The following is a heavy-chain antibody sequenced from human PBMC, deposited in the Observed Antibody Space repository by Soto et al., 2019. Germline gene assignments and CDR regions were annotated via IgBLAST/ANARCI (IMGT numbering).Heavy chain of an antibody. CDR1: GFTFSSYC. CDR3: ARDLKIAVAGEFDP. CDR2: INSDGSST. Sequence: EVQLVESGGGLVQPGGSLRLSCAASGFTFSSYCMHWVRQAPGKGLVWVSRINSDGSSTSYADSVKGRFTISRDNSKNTLYLQMNSLRAEDTAVYYCARDLKIAVAGEFDPWGQGTLVTVSS. V-gene: IGHV3-74*01. D-gene: IGHD6-19*01. J-gene: IGHJ5*02.